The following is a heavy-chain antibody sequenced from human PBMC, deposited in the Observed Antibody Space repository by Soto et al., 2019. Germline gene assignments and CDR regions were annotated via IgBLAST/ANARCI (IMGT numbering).Heavy chain of an antibody. CDR2: ISGSGGST. CDR3: AKDQGSGWYYDYYYGMDV. CDR1: GFTFSSYA. D-gene: IGHD6-19*01. Sequence: EVQLLESGGGLVQPGGSLILSCAASGFTFSSYAMSWVRQAPGKGLEWVSAISGSGGSTYYADSVKGRFTTSRDNSKNTRYLQMNSLRAEDTAVYYCAKDQGSGWYYDYYYGMDVWGQGTTVTVSS. V-gene: IGHV3-23*01. J-gene: IGHJ6*02.